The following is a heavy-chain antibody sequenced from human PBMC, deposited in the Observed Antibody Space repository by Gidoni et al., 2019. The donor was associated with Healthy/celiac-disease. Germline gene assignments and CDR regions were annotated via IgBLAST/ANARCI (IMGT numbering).Heavy chain of an antibody. CDR3: ARERGYSSGGAYFDY. CDR2: IIPIFGTE. Sequence: QAQLVQPGAAAKKPGSSVKVSCKASGGTISSYAISWVRQSPGQGPEWMGGIIPIFGTENDAQKFQGRETITADKSTSTAYMGLSSLRSEDTGVYYCARERGYSSGGAYFDYWGQGTLVTVSS. D-gene: IGHD5-18*01. J-gene: IGHJ4*02. V-gene: IGHV1-69*06. CDR1: GGTISSYA.